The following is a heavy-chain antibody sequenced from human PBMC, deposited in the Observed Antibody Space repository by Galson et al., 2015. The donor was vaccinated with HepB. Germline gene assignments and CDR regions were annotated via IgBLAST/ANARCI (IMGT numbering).Heavy chain of an antibody. CDR2: IYPGDSHT. J-gene: IGHJ4*02. D-gene: IGHD3-22*01. Sequence: QSGAEVKKPGESLKISCKGSGYKFTSYWIAWVRQMPGKGLEWMGIIYPGDSHTTYSPSFKGQVTISVDKSINTAHLQWSSLKASDTAIYYCARHPNYDRSGPDYWGQGTLVTVSS. CDR3: ARHPNYDRSGPDY. V-gene: IGHV5-51*01. CDR1: GYKFTSYW.